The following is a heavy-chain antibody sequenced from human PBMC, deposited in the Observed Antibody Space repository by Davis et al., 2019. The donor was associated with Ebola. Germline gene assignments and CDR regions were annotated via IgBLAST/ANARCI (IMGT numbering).Heavy chain of an antibody. CDR3: ARFPPVTTFDY. D-gene: IGHD4-17*01. CDR2: IYYSGST. V-gene: IGHV4-59*01. Sequence: PSETLSLTCTVSGGSISSYYWSWIRQPPGKGLEWIGYIYYSGSTNYNPSLKSRVTISVDTSKNQFSLKLSSVTAADTAVYYCARFPPVTTFDYWGQGTLVTVSS. J-gene: IGHJ4*02. CDR1: GGSISSYY.